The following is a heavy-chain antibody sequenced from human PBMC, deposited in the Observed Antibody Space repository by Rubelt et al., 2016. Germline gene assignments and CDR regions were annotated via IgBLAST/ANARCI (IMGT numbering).Heavy chain of an antibody. V-gene: IGHV4-38-2*02. D-gene: IGHD6-13*01. Sequence: QVQLQESGPGLVKPSETLSLTCTVSGYSISSGYYWGWIRQPPGKGLEWIGSIYHSGSTYYNPSLKSGVTISVDTSKNQFSLMLSSVTAADTAVYYCARAAGAWFDPWGQGTLVTVSS. J-gene: IGHJ5*02. CDR2: IYHSGST. CDR1: GYSISSGYY. CDR3: ARAAGAWFDP.